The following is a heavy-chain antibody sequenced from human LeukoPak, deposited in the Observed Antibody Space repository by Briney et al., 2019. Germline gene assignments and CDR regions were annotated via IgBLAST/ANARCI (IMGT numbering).Heavy chain of an antibody. D-gene: IGHD5-18*01. V-gene: IGHV3-7*01. J-gene: IGHJ4*02. CDR2: IKYDESEK. CDR1: GFTFSTYW. CDR3: ARGHVDTTITGEFDY. Sequence: GGSLRLSCAASGFTFSTYWMSWVRQAPGKGLEWLANIKYDESEKYYVDSVKGRFTISRDNAKNSLYLQMNSLRVEDTAVYYRARGHVDTTITGEFDYWGQGTLVTVSS.